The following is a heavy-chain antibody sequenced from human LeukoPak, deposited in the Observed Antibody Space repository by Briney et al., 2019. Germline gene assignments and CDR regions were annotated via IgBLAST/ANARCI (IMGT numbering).Heavy chain of an antibody. CDR1: GFTFSSYA. Sequence: GGSLRLSCAASGFTFSSYAMHWVRQAPGKGLEWVAVISYDGSNKYYADSVKGRFTISRDNSKNTLYLQMNSLRAENTAVYYCARDRYYYDSSGYLWWGQGTLVTVSS. CDR2: ISYDGSNK. D-gene: IGHD3-22*01. V-gene: IGHV3-30*04. CDR3: ARDRYYYDSSGYLW. J-gene: IGHJ4*02.